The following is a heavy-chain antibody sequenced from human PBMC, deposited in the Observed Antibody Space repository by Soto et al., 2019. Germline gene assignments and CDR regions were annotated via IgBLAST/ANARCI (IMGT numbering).Heavy chain of an antibody. CDR2: ISAYNGNT. J-gene: IGHJ4*02. D-gene: IGHD4-17*01. V-gene: IGHV1-18*01. CDR3: ARGTTVETGSY. Sequence: QVPLVQSGAEVQKPAASLKVDCKASGYTFTSYGISCVRQAPGQGLEWMGSISAYNGNTNYAQKFQGRVTMTTDTSTSTAYMELRSLRSDDTAVYYCARGTTVETGSYWGQGTLVTVSS. CDR1: GYTFTSYG.